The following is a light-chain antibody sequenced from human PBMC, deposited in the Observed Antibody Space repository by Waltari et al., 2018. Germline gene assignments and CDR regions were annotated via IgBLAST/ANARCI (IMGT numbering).Light chain of an antibody. CDR1: QSIGKDN. CDR2: GTS. J-gene: IGKJ1*01. V-gene: IGKV3-20*01. CDR3: QQSATTPWT. Sequence: EIVLTQFPGTLSLSPGERATLSCRASQSIGKDNLAWYQQKPGQAPRLLIRGTSSRDTGISDRLRGGGSGTDFTLTISSLEPEDFAVYYCQQSATTPWTFGQGTRVEI.